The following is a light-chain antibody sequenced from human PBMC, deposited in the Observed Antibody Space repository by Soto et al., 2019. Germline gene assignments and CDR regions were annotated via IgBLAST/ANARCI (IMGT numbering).Light chain of an antibody. CDR3: LEHSLYPLLT. CDR2: AAS. J-gene: IGKJ4*01. Sequence: DIRMTQSPSSLSASVGDRVTITCRASQDIRNDLGWYQQKPGRAPRRLIYAASNLQSGVPSRFSVSGSGTEFTLTINSLQPEDFATYYCLEHSLYPLLTFGGGTKVDIK. CDR1: QDIRND. V-gene: IGKV1-17*01.